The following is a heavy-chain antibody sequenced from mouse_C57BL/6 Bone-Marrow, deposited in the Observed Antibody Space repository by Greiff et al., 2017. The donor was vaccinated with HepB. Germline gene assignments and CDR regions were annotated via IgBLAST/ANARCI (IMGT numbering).Heavy chain of an antibody. CDR1: GFTFSDYG. CDR2: ISNLAYSI. D-gene: IGHD3-3*01. Sequence: EVKLQESGGGLVQPGGSLKLSCAASGFTFSDYGMAWVRQAPRKGPEWVAFISNLAYSIYYADTVTGRFTISRENAKNTLYLEMSSLRSEDTAMYYCARVDRGFAYWGQGTLVTVSA. J-gene: IGHJ3*01. V-gene: IGHV5-15*01. CDR3: ARVDRGFAY.